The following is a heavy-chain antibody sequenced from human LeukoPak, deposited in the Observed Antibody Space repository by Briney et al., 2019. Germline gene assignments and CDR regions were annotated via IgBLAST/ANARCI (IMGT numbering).Heavy chain of an antibody. CDR2: INPSGGST. V-gene: IGHV1-46*01. D-gene: IGHD2-2*02. CDR1: GYTFTSYC. Sequence: ASVKVSCKASGYTFTSYCMHWVRQAPGQGLEWMGIINPSGGSTSYAQKFQGRVTMTRDTSTSTVYMELSSLRSEDTAVYYCARDRKRVVPAAISLYYFDYWGQGTLVTVSS. CDR3: ARDRKRVVPAAISLYYFDY. J-gene: IGHJ4*02.